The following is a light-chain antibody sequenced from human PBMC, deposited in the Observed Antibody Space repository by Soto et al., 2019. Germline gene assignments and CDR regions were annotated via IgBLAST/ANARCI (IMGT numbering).Light chain of an antibody. CDR3: QQYNDWPLT. CDR2: GAS. J-gene: IGKJ4*01. Sequence: ETVMTQSPATLSASPGESATLSCEASQSVGTNLGWYQQKPGQAPRLLIYGASTRATGVAARFSGTWSGTEFTLTISSLHSEDFAVYYCQQYNDWPLTFGGGTKVEIK. CDR1: QSVGTN. V-gene: IGKV3-15*01.